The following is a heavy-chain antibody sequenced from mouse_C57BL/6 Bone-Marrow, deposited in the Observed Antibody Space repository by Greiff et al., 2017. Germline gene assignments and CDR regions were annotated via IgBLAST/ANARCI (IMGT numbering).Heavy chain of an antibody. CDR3: ARGGNYGRYYCDC. J-gene: IGHJ2*01. CDR2: FHPYNDDT. Sequence: VQLQQSGAELVKPGASVKMSCKASGYSFTTYPIEWMKQNHGKSLEWIGNFHPYNDDTKYNEKFKGKATLTVEKSSSTVYLELSRLTSDDAAVYYCARGGNYGRYYCDCWGQGTTLTVSS. V-gene: IGHV1-47*01. CDR1: GYSFTTYP. D-gene: IGHD1-1*01.